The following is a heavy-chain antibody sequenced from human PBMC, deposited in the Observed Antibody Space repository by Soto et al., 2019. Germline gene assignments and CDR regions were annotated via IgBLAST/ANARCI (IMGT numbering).Heavy chain of an antibody. CDR2: IYYSGST. CDR3: ARGGGIVVVPAATRYYYYMDV. D-gene: IGHD2-2*01. J-gene: IGHJ6*03. V-gene: IGHV4-59*01. Sequence: SETLSLTCTVSGGSISSYYWSWIRQPPGKGLEWIGYIYYSGSTNYNPSLKSRVTISVDTSKNQFSLKLSSVTAADTAVYYCARGGGIVVVPAATRYYYYMDVWGKGTTVTVSS. CDR1: GGSISSYY.